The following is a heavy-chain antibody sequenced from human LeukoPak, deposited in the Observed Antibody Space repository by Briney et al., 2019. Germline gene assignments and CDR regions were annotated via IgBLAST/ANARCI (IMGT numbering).Heavy chain of an antibody. CDR1: GFTFNTYG. CDR2: IWFDGSKI. D-gene: IGHD1-26*01. V-gene: IGHV3-33*01. J-gene: IGHJ4*02. Sequence: GGSLRLSCAASGFTFNTYGMHWVRQTPGKGLEWVSVIWFDGSKIYYTDSVKGRFTISRDNSKSTLFLQMNSLRAEDSGVYYCARDLAKGRYFDYWGEGTLVTVSS. CDR3: ARDLAKGRYFDY.